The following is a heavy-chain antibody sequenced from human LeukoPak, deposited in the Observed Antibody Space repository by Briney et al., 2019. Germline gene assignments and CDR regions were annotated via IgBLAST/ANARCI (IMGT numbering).Heavy chain of an antibody. Sequence: GASVKVSCKASGYTFTSYGINWVRQAPGQGLEWMGWISAYNGSTNYAQKLQGRVTMTTDTSTSTAYMELRSLRSDDTAVYYCARDGSDIVVVVAAPFYYYYGMDVWGQGTTVTVSS. D-gene: IGHD2-15*01. J-gene: IGHJ6*02. CDR3: ARDGSDIVVVVAAPFYYYYGMDV. V-gene: IGHV1-18*01. CDR2: ISAYNGST. CDR1: GYTFTSYG.